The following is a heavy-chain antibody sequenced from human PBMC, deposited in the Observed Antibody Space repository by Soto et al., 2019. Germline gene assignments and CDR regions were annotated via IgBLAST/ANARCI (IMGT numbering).Heavy chain of an antibody. CDR3: VRLSGSGYRTLGY. Sequence: QLQLQESGPGLVKPSETLSLTCTVSDVSISSDYYWGWIRQPPGKGLEWIGTVSYSGNTYYKTSLKSRGTISVDTSKSQFSLNLPSVTAADTAVYYFVRLSGSGYRTLGYWGQGILVTVSS. V-gene: IGHV4-39*01. CDR2: VSYSGNT. CDR1: DVSISSDYY. D-gene: IGHD3-22*01. J-gene: IGHJ1*01.